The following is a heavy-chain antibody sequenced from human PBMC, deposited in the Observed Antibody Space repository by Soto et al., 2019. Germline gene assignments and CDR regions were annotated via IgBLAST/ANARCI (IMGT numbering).Heavy chain of an antibody. D-gene: IGHD5-18*01. CDR3: AADRPVKSYSYHPTYYYYGMDV. CDR2: IYYSGST. V-gene: IGHV4-30-4*01. CDR1: GGSISSGDYY. J-gene: IGHJ6*02. Sequence: SETLSLTCTVSGGSISSGDYYWSWIRQPPGKGLEWIGYIYYSGSTYYNPSLKSRVTISVDTSKNQFSLKLSSVTAADTAVYYCAADRPVKSYSYHPTYYYYGMDVWGQGTTVTVSS.